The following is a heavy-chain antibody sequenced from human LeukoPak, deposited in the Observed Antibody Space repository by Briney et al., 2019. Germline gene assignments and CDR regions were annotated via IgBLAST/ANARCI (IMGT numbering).Heavy chain of an antibody. V-gene: IGHV3-74*01. D-gene: IGHD3-3*01. CDR2: MNSDGTTT. Sequence: GGSLRLSCAASGFTFSDHWMHWVRQVPGKGLLWVARMNSDGTTTNYADSVKGRFTISRDNSKNTLYLQMNSLRAEDTAVYYCAILNFGDYDFWSGYYSDFDYWGQGTLVTVSS. CDR1: GFTFSDHW. CDR3: AILNFGDYDFWSGYYSDFDY. J-gene: IGHJ4*02.